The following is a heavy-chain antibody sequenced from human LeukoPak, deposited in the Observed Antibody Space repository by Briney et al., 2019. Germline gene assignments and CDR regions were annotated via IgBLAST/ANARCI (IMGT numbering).Heavy chain of an antibody. Sequence: GGSLRLSCAASGFTFSSYWMSWVRQAPGKGLEWVANIKQDGSEKYYVDSVKGRFTISRDNAKNSLYLQMNSLRAEDTAVYYCARDRGDSKFYYSDYWGQGTLVTVSS. CDR1: GFTFSSYW. CDR3: ARDRGDSKFYYSDY. D-gene: IGHD2-21*01. V-gene: IGHV3-7*01. CDR2: IKQDGSEK. J-gene: IGHJ4*02.